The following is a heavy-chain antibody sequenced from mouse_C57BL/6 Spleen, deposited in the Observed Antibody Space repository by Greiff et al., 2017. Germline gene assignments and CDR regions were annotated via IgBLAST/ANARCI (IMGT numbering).Heavy chain of an antibody. D-gene: IGHD1-1*01. CDR2: ISNGGGST. CDR3: ARQDYYGSEGFAY. J-gene: IGHJ3*01. CDR1: GFTFSDYY. Sequence: EVMLVESGGGLVQPGGSLKLSCAASGFTFSDYYMYWVRQTPEKRLEWVAYISNGGGSTYYPDTVKGRFTISRDNAKNTLYLQMSRLKSEDTAMYYCARQDYYGSEGFAYWGQGTLVTVSA. V-gene: IGHV5-12*01.